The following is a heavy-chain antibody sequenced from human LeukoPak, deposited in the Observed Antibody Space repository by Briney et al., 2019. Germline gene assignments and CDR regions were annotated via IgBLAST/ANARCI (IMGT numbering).Heavy chain of an antibody. Sequence: ASVKVSCKASGYTFTGYYMHWVRQAPGQGLEWMGWINPNSGGTNYAQKFQGRVTMTRDTSISTAYMELSRLRSDDTAVYCCASWYYDSSGYSSNDFDYWGQGTLVTVSS. J-gene: IGHJ4*02. CDR2: INPNSGGT. D-gene: IGHD3-22*01. CDR1: GYTFTGYY. CDR3: ASWYYDSSGYSSNDFDY. V-gene: IGHV1-2*02.